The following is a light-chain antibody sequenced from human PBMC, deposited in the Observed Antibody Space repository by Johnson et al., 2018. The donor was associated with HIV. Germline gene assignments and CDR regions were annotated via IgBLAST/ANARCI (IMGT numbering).Light chain of an antibody. Sequence: QSVLTQPPSVSAAPGQKVTISCSGSSSNIGNNYVSWYQQVPGAAPKLIIYDNNRRPSGIPDRFSGSKSGTSATLDITGLQAGDAADYYCGTWDSNLSGGIYVFGTGTKVTVL. CDR3: GTWDSNLSGGIYV. J-gene: IGLJ1*01. CDR1: SSNIGNNY. V-gene: IGLV1-51*01. CDR2: DNN.